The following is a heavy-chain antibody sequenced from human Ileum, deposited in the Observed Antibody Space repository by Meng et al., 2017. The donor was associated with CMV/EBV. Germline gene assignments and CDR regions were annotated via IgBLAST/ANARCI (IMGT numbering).Heavy chain of an antibody. CDR2: INYSGGT. CDR3: ARVLGPVAAPSRFDP. CDR1: GDSISRNY. Sequence: GSLRLSCTVSGDSISRNYWGWIRQPPGKGPEWIGYINYSGGTGYSPSLKSRVTMSVDSFKNQFSLRLSSVTSADTALYYCARVLGPVAAPSRFDPWGPGTLVTVSS. D-gene: IGHD6-25*01. J-gene: IGHJ5*02. V-gene: IGHV4-59*13.